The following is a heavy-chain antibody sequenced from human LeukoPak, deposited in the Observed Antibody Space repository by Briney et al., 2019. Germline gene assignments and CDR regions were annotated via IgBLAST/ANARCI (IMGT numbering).Heavy chain of an antibody. CDR3: ARVARYCSSTSCPGVRRYYFDY. Sequence: GGSLRLSCAASGFTFSDYYMSWIRQAPGKGLEWVSYISSSGSTINYADSVKGRFTISRDNAKNSLYLQMNSLRAEDTAVYYCARVARYCSSTSCPGVRRYYFDYWGQGTLVTVSS. CDR2: ISSSGSTI. D-gene: IGHD2-2*01. CDR1: GFTFSDYY. J-gene: IGHJ4*02. V-gene: IGHV3-11*01.